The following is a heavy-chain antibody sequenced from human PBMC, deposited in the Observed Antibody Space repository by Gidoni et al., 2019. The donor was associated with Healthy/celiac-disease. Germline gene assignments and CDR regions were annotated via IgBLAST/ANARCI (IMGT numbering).Heavy chain of an antibody. J-gene: IGHJ3*02. D-gene: IGHD3-22*01. CDR2: ISSSSSYI. V-gene: IGHV3-21*01. CDR3: ARDVTMIVVASDAFDI. Sequence: EVKLVESGGGLVTPGGSLRLSCAASGFTFSSYSMNWVRQAPGQGLEWVSSISSSSSYIYYADSVKGRFTISRDNAKNSLYLQMNSLRAEDTAVYYCARDVTMIVVASDAFDIWGQGTMVTVSS. CDR1: GFTFSSYS.